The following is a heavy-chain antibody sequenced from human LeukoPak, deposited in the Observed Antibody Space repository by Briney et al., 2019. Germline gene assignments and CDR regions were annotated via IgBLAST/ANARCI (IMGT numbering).Heavy chain of an antibody. V-gene: IGHV3-9*01. CDR1: GFTFDDYA. CDR2: ISWNSGSI. CDR3: ARGSWNFDY. D-gene: IGHD6-13*01. J-gene: IGHJ4*02. Sequence: PGGSLRLSCAASGFTFDDYAMHWVRQAPGKGLEWVSGISWNSGSIGYADSVKGRFTISRDNAKNSLHLQMNSLRAEDTAVYYCARGSWNFDYWGQGTLVTVSS.